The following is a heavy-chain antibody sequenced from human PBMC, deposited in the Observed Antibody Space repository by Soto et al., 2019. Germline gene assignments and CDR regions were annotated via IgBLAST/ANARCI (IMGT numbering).Heavy chain of an antibody. CDR1: GYTFTSYD. V-gene: IGHV1-8*01. D-gene: IGHD3-22*01. Sequence: ASVKVSCKASGYTFTSYDINWVRQATGQGLEWMGWMNPNSGNTGYAQKFQGRVTMTRNTSISTAYMELSSLRSEDTAVYYCAREYYYDSSGKGWFDHWGQGTQVTVSS. CDR2: MNPNSGNT. J-gene: IGHJ5*02. CDR3: AREYYYDSSGKGWFDH.